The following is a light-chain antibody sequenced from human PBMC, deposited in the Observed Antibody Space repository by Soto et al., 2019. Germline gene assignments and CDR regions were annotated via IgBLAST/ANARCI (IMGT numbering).Light chain of an antibody. CDR2: EDT. J-gene: IGLJ3*02. CDR1: SSAVGTYDL. CDR3: CSFAGASTNVV. Sequence: QSVLTQPASVSGSPGQSITISCTGTSSAVGTYDLVSWYQQHPGKAPNLIIYEDTKRPSGLSDRFSGSKSDNTASLTISGLQPEDDAEDYCCSFAGASTNVVFGGGTKLTVL. V-gene: IGLV2-23*01.